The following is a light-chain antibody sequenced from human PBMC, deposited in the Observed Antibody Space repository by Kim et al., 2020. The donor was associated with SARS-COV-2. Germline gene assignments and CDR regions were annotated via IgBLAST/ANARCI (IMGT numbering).Light chain of an antibody. CDR1: SLYVGGYNF. CDR2: DVS. Sequence: GQAVTMTGTGTSLYVGGYNFVSWYHQHPGKAPKLIIYDVSRRPLGALPHRFSGSKSGNTASLTISGLQAEDEADYYCCSYAGNRAVFGTGTKVTVL. CDR3: CSYAGNRAV. J-gene: IGLJ1*01. V-gene: IGLV2-11*01.